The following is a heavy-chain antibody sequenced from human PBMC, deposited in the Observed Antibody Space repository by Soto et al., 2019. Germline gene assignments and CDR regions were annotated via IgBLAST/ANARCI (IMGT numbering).Heavy chain of an antibody. V-gene: IGHV1-2*02. Sequence: GASVKVSCKASGYSLSGYYLHWVRQAPGQGPEWMGWINPNSGGTKYVQTFQGRVTMTRDTSISTVYLELSRLRSDDTAVYYCARGWGIAAPGPNWFDPWGQGTLVTVS. CDR2: INPNSGGT. CDR1: GYSLSGYY. J-gene: IGHJ5*02. CDR3: ARGWGIAAPGPNWFDP. D-gene: IGHD6-13*01.